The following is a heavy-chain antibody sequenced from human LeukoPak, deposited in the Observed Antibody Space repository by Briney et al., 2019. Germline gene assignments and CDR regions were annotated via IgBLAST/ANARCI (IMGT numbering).Heavy chain of an antibody. CDR2: FDPEDGET. CDR3: ATDGPSPAAISIQLDY. J-gene: IGHJ4*02. CDR1: GYTITELS. Sequence: ASVKVSCKVSGYTITELSMHCVRQAPGKGLEWMGGFDPEDGETIYAQKSQGRVTMTEDTSTDTAYMELSSLRSEDTAVYYCATDGPSPAAISIQLDYWGQGTLVTVCS. D-gene: IGHD2-2*01. V-gene: IGHV1-24*01.